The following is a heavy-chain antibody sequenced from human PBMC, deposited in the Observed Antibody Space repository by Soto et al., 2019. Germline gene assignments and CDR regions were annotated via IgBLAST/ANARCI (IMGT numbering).Heavy chain of an antibody. Sequence: QLHLVQSGAVVKKPGASVTVSCSASGYPVTAYYMHWVRQAPGRGLEWMGGINPATGAAKYTQTFQGRVTMTRDTSTGPGFMELRGLTSEDTAVFYCARGGGVGVAGSAAFDMWGQGTLVTVSS. D-gene: IGHD3-3*01. CDR2: INPATGAA. CDR1: GYPVTAYY. CDR3: ARGGGVGVAGSAAFDM. J-gene: IGHJ3*02. V-gene: IGHV1-2*02.